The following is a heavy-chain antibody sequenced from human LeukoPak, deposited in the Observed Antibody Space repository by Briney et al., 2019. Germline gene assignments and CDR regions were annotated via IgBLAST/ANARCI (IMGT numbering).Heavy chain of an antibody. CDR1: VIIYSNYA. D-gene: IGHD1-26*01. J-gene: IGHJ2*01. V-gene: IGHV3-64*01. CDR3: ARGRQGAKTRYFDL. Sequence: TGVSLRLSCAASVIIYSNYAMHCVTQGPGKALECISTISSDGGSTYYAISVKGRFTISRDNSKNTLYLQMGSLSAEDMAVYYCARGRQGAKTRYFDLWGRGTRVTVSS. CDR2: ISSDGGST.